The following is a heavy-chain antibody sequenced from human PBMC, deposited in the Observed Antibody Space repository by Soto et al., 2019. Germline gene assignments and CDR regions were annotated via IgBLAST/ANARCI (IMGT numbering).Heavy chain of an antibody. D-gene: IGHD3-3*01. CDR1: GGSFSGYY. V-gene: IGHV4-34*01. Sequence: PSETLSLTCAVYGGSFSGYYWSWIRQPPGKGLEWIGEINHSGSTNYNPSLKSRVTISVDTSKNQFSLKLSSVTAADTAVYYRASFDFWSGYFYWGQGTLVTVSS. J-gene: IGHJ4*02. CDR3: ASFDFWSGYFY. CDR2: INHSGST.